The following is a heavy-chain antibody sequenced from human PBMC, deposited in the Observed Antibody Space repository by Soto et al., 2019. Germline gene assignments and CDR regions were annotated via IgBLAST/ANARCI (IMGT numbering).Heavy chain of an antibody. D-gene: IGHD6-6*01. J-gene: IGHJ6*02. V-gene: IGHV4-34*01. CDR3: ARLGSSRFPYYYYYGMDV. CDR1: GGSFSGYY. CDR2: INHSGST. Sequence: SETLSLTCAVYGGSFSGYYWSWIRQPPGKGLEWIGEINHSGSTNYNPSLKSRVTIPVDTSKNQFSLKLSSVTAADTAVYYCARLGSSRFPYYYYYGMDVWGQGTTVTVSS.